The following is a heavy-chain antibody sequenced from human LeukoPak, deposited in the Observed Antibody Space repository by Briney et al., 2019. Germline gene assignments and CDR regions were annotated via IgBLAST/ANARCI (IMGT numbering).Heavy chain of an antibody. CDR3: ARDTNSGYDYGRAFDI. CDR1: GYTFTSYG. V-gene: IGHV1-18*01. J-gene: IGHJ3*02. CDR2: ISAYNGNT. D-gene: IGHD5-12*01. Sequence: ASVKVSCKASGYTFTSYGISWVRQAPGQGLEWMGWISAYNGNTNYAQKLQGRVTMTTDTSTSTAYMELRSLRSDDTAVYYCARDTNSGYDYGRAFDIWGQGTMVTVSS.